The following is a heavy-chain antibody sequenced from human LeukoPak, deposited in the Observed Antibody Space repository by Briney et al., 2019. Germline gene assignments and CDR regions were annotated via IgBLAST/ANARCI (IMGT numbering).Heavy chain of an antibody. CDR3: ARHIGGGIEDMDV. CDR2: IYVTGT. Sequence: SETLSLTCIVSGGSIGTYYWSWIRQSPGKGLEWIGYIYVTGTRYNPYLQSRVTISVDRSRNQFFLKMSSVTAADTAVYYCARHIGGGIEDMDVWGKGTKVIVSS. V-gene: IGHV4-59*08. CDR1: GGSIGTYY. D-gene: IGHD3-16*02. J-gene: IGHJ6*03.